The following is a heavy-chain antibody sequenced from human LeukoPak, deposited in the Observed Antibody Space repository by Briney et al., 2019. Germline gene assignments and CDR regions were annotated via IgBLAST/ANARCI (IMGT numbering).Heavy chain of an antibody. J-gene: IGHJ4*02. CDR3: ASVILTWGGPGYFDY. CDR2: ISYDGSNK. CDR1: GFTFSSYA. Sequence: GRSLRLSCAASGFTFSSYAMHWVRQAPGKGLEWVAVISYDGSNKYYADSVKGRFTISRDNSKNTLYLQMNSLRAEDTAVYYCASVILTWGGPGYFDYWGQGTLVTVSS. D-gene: IGHD3-16*01. V-gene: IGHV3-30*04.